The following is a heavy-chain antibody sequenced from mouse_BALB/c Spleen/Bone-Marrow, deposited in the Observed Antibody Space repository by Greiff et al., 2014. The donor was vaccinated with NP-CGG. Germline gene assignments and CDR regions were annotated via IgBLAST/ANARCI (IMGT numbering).Heavy chain of an antibody. V-gene: IGHV1-87*01. D-gene: IGHD1-1*02. CDR1: SYAIFC. CDR2: IYPGDGDT. CDR3: ASQGDYGSFDY. J-gene: IGHJ2*01. Sequence: SYAIFCLKRKKQRPGQGLEWIGAIYPGDGDTRYTQKFKGKATLTADKSSSTAFMQLSSLASEDSAVYYCASQGDYGSFDYLGQGTTLTVSS.